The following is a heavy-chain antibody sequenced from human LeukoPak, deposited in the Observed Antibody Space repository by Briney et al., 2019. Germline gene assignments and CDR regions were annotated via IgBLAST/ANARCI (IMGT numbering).Heavy chain of an antibody. CDR3: ARGWSAVATSGLNY. J-gene: IGHJ4*02. CDR1: GFTFSSYG. V-gene: IGHV3-33*01. Sequence: GGSLRLSCAASGFTFSSYGMHWVRQAPGKGLEWVAVIWYDGSNKYYADSVKGRFTISRDNSKNTLYLQMNSLRAEDTAVYYCARGWSAVATSGLNYWGQGTLVTVSS. D-gene: IGHD5-12*01. CDR2: IWYDGSNK.